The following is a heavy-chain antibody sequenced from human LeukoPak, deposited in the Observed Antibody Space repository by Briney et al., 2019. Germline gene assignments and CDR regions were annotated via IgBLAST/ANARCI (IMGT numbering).Heavy chain of an antibody. Sequence: GGSLRLSCAVSGLTFSDYWMSWVRQAPGKGLDWVGRIKSKTDGGTTHYAAPVKDRFTISRDDSSDTLYLQMNSLKTDDTAVYYCDTGEVPSYWGQGALVTVSS. CDR3: DTGEVPSY. CDR2: IKSKTDGGTT. J-gene: IGHJ4*02. CDR1: GLTFSDYW. D-gene: IGHD2-2*01. V-gene: IGHV3-15*01.